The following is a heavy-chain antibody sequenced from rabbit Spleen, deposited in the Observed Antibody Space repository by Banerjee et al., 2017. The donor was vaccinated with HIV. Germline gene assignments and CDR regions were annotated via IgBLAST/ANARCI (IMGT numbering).Heavy chain of an antibody. CDR3: ARDLVAVIGWNFSL. Sequence: QEQLVESGGGLVQPEGSLTLTCTASGFSFSSSYYMCWVRQAPGKGLECIACIYADSSGSTYYANWAKGRFIMSRTSSTKVTLQMTSLTAADTATYFCARDLVAVIGWNFSLWGPGTLVTVS. V-gene: IGHV1S45*01. CDR2: IYADSSGST. J-gene: IGHJ4*01. D-gene: IGHD1-1*01. CDR1: GFSFSSSYY.